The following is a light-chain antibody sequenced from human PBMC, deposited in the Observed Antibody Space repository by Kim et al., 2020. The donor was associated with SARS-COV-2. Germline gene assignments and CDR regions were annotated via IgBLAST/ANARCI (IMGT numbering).Light chain of an antibody. CDR2: SNN. Sequence: GKEATTSCSGSISNIGSNTLNWYQQLPGTAPKLLIYSNNQRPSGVPDRFSGSKSGTSASLAISGLQSEDEADYYCAAWDDSLNGYVFGTGTKVTVL. J-gene: IGLJ1*01. CDR1: ISNIGSNT. V-gene: IGLV1-44*01. CDR3: AAWDDSLNGYV.